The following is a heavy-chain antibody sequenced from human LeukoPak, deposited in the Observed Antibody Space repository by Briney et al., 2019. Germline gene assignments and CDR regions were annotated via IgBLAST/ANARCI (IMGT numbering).Heavy chain of an antibody. Sequence: SETLSLTCTVSGGSISSYYWSWIRQPPGKGLEWIGYIYYSGSTNYNPSLKSRVTISVDTSKNQFSLKLSSVTAADTAVYYCAGGGRTGYSSGRLDYWGQGTLVTVSS. CDR2: IYYSGST. CDR3: AGGGRTGYSSGRLDY. J-gene: IGHJ4*02. D-gene: IGHD6-19*01. CDR1: GGSISSYY. V-gene: IGHV4-59*01.